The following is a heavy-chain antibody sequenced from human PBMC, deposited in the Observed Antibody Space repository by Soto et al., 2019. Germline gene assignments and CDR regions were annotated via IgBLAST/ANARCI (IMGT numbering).Heavy chain of an antibody. CDR3: ARDLYSSSWYYYYYGMDV. CDR1: GFTFSSYG. V-gene: IGHV3-33*01. CDR2: IWYDGSNK. D-gene: IGHD6-13*01. J-gene: IGHJ6*02. Sequence: GSLRLSCAASGFTFSSYGMHWVRQAPGEGLEWVAVIWYDGSNKYYADSVKGRFTISRDNSKNTLYLQMNSLRAEDTAVYYCARDLYSSSWYYYYYGMDVWGQGTTVTVSS.